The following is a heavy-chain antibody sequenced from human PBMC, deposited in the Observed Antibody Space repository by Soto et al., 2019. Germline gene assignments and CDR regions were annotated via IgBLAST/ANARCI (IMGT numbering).Heavy chain of an antibody. CDR3: ARRGADYYDSSGPRY. V-gene: IGHV5-51*01. J-gene: IGHJ4*02. CDR2: IYPGDSDT. Sequence: KVSCKASGYTFTSYYMHWVRQAPGQGLEWMGIIYPGDSDTRYSPSFQGQVTISADKSISTAYLQWSSLKASDTAMYYCARRGADYYDSSGPRYWGQGTLVTVSS. D-gene: IGHD3-22*01. CDR1: GYTFTSYY.